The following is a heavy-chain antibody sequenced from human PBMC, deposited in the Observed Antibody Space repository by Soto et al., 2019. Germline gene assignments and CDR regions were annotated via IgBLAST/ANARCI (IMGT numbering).Heavy chain of an antibody. D-gene: IGHD1-26*01. CDR3: ARDVGSFHS. V-gene: IGHV1-3*01. CDR2: VDGDSDNP. J-gene: IGHJ4*02. Sequence: HVPLGQSGAEVKKPGASVKVSCLASGYNFYMHKIHWVRQAPGQSLEWMGWVDGDSDNPRYSQNFQGRVSITKDTSADAVYMELTSLTSEDTAVYFCARDVGSFHSWGQGTLVIVSS. CDR1: GYNFYMHK.